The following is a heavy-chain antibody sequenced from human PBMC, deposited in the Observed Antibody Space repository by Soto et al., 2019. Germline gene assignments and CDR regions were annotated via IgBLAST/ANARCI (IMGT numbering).Heavy chain of an antibody. Sequence: GASVKVSCKASGYTLTELSMHWVRQAPGKGLEWMGGFDPEDGETIYAQKFQGRVTMTEDTSTDTAYMELSSLRSEDTAVYYCATRYGDFFADAFDIWGQGTMVTVSS. CDR3: ATRYGDFFADAFDI. CDR2: FDPEDGET. J-gene: IGHJ3*02. CDR1: GYTLTELS. V-gene: IGHV1-24*01. D-gene: IGHD4-17*01.